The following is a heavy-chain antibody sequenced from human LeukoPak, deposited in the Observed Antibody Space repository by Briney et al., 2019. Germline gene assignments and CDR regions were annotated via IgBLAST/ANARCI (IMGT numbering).Heavy chain of an antibody. D-gene: IGHD6-13*01. V-gene: IGHV1-46*01. CDR2: INPSGGST. CDR3: ARDRQGIAAAGTPMFDY. J-gene: IGHJ4*02. Sequence: ASVKVSCKASGYTFTSYYMHWVRQAPGQGLEWMGIINPSGGSTSYAQKFQGRVTMTRDTSTSTVYMELSSLRSEDTAVYYCARDRQGIAAAGTPMFDYWGQGTLVTVSS. CDR1: GYTFTSYY.